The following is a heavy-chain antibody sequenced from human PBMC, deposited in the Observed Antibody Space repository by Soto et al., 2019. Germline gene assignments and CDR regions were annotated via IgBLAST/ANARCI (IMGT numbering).Heavy chain of an antibody. J-gene: IGHJ6*03. CDR1: GYTFTSYG. CDR2: ISAYNGNT. CDR3: ARKVWQLALPDYYYYMHV. Sequence: ASVKVSCKASGYTFTSYGISWVRQAPGQGLEWMGWISAYNGNTNYAQKLQGRVTMSTDTSTSTAYMELRSLRSDDTAVYYCARKVWQLALPDYYYYMHVWGKGTTVTVSS. D-gene: IGHD6-13*01. V-gene: IGHV1-18*01.